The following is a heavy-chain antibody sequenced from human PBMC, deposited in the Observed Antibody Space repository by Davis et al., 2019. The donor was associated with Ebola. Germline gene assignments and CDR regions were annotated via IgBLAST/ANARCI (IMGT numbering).Heavy chain of an antibody. D-gene: IGHD3-22*01. CDR3: ARARGDYYDVTGYYPAEYIQH. CDR1: GGPISSGGYY. V-gene: IGHV4-31*03. Sequence: MPSETLSLTCTVSGGPISSGGYYWSWIRQHPGKGLEWIGSISYSGRTSYNPSLESRVTISIDTSKNQFSLKLSSVTAADTAVYYCARARGDYYDVTGYYPAEYIQHWGQGTLLTVSS. J-gene: IGHJ1*01. CDR2: ISYSGRT.